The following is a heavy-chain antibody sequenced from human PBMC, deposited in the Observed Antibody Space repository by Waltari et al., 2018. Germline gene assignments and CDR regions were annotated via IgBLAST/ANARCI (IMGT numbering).Heavy chain of an antibody. J-gene: IGHJ4*02. Sequence: EVQLVQSGGVVVQPGGSLRLSCAASGFTFDAYTMHWVRPAPGKGLEWVSLISWDGGSTYYADSVKGQFTISRDNSKNSLYLQMNSLRTEDTALYYCAKDGGYCSGGSCYGYYFDYWGQGTLVTVSS. CDR2: ISWDGGST. D-gene: IGHD2-15*01. V-gene: IGHV3-43*01. CDR1: GFTFDAYT. CDR3: AKDGGYCSGGSCYGYYFDY.